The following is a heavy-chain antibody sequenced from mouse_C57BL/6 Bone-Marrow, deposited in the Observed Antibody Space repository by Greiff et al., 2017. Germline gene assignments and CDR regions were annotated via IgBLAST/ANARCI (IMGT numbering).Heavy chain of an antibody. D-gene: IGHD2-5*01. V-gene: IGHV1-81*01. J-gene: IGHJ2*01. CDR3: AGVYSNYPRPCYFDY. CDR2: IYPRSGNT. Sequence: VQLQQSGAELARPGASVKLSCKASGYTFTSYGISWVKQRTGQGLEWIGEIYPRSGNTYYNEKFKGKDTLTADKSSSTAYMELRSLTSEDSAVYFCAGVYSNYPRPCYFDYWGQGTTLTVSS. CDR1: GYTFTSYG.